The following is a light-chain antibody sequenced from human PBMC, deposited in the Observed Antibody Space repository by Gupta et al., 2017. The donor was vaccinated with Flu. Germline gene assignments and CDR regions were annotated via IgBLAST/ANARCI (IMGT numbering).Light chain of an antibody. J-gene: IGKJ5*01. CDR3: QVRTYWPSIA. CDR1: QSVSSH. V-gene: IGKV3-11*01. Sequence: VLTPFPTILSASSGDRVTLSCRASQSVSSHLAWYQQKVGQAPRLLIYDASNWATGIPGRFSGGGTGTDFNLTISDLEPDDFAPYYCQVRTYWPSIAFGQGTRLEIE. CDR2: DAS.